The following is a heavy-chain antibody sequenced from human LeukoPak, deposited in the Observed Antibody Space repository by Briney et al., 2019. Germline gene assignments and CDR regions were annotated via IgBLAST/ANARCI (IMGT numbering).Heavy chain of an antibody. CDR2: IWYDGSNK. CDR1: GFTFSSYG. D-gene: IGHD6-19*01. J-gene: IGHJ4*02. CDR3: ARVSSGWYQLDY. V-gene: IGHV3-33*01. Sequence: GGPLRLSCAASGFTFSSYGMPWVRQAPGKGLEWVAVIWYDGSNKYYADSVKGRFTISRDNSKNTLYLQMNSLRAEDTAVYYCARVSSGWYQLDYWGQGTLVTVSS.